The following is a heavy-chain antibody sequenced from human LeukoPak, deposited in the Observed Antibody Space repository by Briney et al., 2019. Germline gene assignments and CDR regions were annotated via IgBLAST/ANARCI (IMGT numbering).Heavy chain of an antibody. V-gene: IGHV3-33*01. CDR3: ARASGQLYPAADY. Sequence: GRSLRLSCAASGFTFSNYGMHWVGQAPGKGLEGGAGIRYDGSNKYHADSVKGRLPISRDNSRDTLYLHMNSLRAEDTAVYCCARASGQLYPAADYWGQGTLVTVSP. CDR2: IRYDGSNK. D-gene: IGHD2-2*02. J-gene: IGHJ4*02. CDR1: GFTFSNYG.